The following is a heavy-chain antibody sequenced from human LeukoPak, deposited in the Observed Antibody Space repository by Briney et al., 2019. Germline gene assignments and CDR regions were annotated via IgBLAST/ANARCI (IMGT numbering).Heavy chain of an antibody. CDR3: ARDQSQKGDAFDI. CDR1: GGSISSSY. J-gene: IGHJ3*02. V-gene: IGHV4-59*01. CDR2: IYHTGST. Sequence: SETLSLTCTVSGGSISSSYWSWIRQSPGEGLEWIGYIYHTGSTNYNPSPKSRVTIYVDTSRNQFSLKLSSVTAADTAVYYCARDQSQKGDAFDIWGQGTLVTVSS.